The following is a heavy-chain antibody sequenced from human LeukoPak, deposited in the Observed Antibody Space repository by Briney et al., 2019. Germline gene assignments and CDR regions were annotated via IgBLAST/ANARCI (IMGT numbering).Heavy chain of an antibody. D-gene: IGHD1-26*01. CDR1: GFTFSSYS. CDR3: ARDPEVYSGSYYDY. J-gene: IGHJ4*02. Sequence: GGSLRLSCVASGFTFSSYSMNWVRQAPGKGLEWVSYISSSSSTIYYADSVKGRFTISRDNAKNSLYLQMNSLRAEDTAVYYCARDPEVYSGSYYDYWGQGTLVTVSS. CDR2: ISSSSSTI. V-gene: IGHV3-48*01.